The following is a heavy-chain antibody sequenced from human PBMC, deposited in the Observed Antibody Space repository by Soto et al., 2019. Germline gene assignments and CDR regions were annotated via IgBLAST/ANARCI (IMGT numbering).Heavy chain of an antibody. CDR1: GYTFTSYG. D-gene: IGHD1-26*01. J-gene: IGHJ3*02. V-gene: IGHV1-18*01. Sequence: QVQLVQSGAEVKKPGASVKVSCKASGYTFTSYGISWVRQAPGQGLEWMGWISAYNGNTNYAQKLQGRVTMTTDTSTSTAYMELRSLRSDDTAVYYCVRDGANSGSRKRGAFDIWGQGTMVTVSS. CDR3: VRDGANSGSRKRGAFDI. CDR2: ISAYNGNT.